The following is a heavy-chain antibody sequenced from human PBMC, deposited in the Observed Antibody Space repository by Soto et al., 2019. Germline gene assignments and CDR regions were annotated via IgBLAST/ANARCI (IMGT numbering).Heavy chain of an antibody. J-gene: IGHJ3*02. CDR3: AHPRGYGVFDAVDI. CDR2: ISSSGDGA. V-gene: IGHV3-23*01. Sequence: LRLSCAASGFIFSSYAMNWVRQAPGKGLEWVSAISSSGDGAFYAESVRGRFTIARDNSINTLYLQMRSLRPEDTAVYYCAHPRGYGVFDAVDIWGQGTMVTVSS. CDR1: GFIFSSYA. D-gene: IGHD4-17*01.